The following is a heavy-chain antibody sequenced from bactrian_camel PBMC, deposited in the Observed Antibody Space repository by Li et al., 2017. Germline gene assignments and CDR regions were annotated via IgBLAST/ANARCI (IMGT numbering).Heavy chain of an antibody. CDR3: VTIEAWSFEY. D-gene: IGHD1*01. CDR1: GFTFESYW. CDR2: ISGSGAII. V-gene: IGHV3S26*01. J-gene: IGHJ4*01. Sequence: HVQLVESGGGLVQPGGSLKLSCAASGFTFESYWMGWVRQTSGKGVEWLSRISGSGAIINYGVAEKGRFTISRDNDQNVLYLQMNTLKPEDTAMYFCVTIEAWSFEYWGQGTQVTVS.